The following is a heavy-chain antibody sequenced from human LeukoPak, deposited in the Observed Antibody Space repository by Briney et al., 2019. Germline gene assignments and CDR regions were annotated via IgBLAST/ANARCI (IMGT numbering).Heavy chain of an antibody. CDR2: MNPNSGNT. J-gene: IGHJ5*02. D-gene: IGHD6-13*01. Sequence: ASVKVSCKASGYTFTSYDINWVRQATGQGLEWMGWMNPNSGNTGYAQKFQGRVTMTRNTSISTAYMELSSLRSEDTAVYYCARSYSSSSSPYNWFDLWGQGTLVTVSS. CDR3: ARSYSSSSSPYNWFDL. V-gene: IGHV1-8*01. CDR1: GYTFTSYD.